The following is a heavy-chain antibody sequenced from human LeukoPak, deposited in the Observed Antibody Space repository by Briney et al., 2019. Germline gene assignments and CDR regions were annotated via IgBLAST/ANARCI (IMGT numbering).Heavy chain of an antibody. J-gene: IGHJ4*02. V-gene: IGHV3-21*01. CDR3: ARGGRYYYDSSGYQPPDY. D-gene: IGHD3-22*01. CDR2: ISSSSSYI. Sequence: GGSLRLSCAASGFTFSSFGMNWVRQAPGKGLEWVSSISSSSSYIHYADSVKGRFTISRDNAKNSLYLQMNSLRAEDTAVYYCARGGRYYYDSSGYQPPDYWGQGTLVTVSS. CDR1: GFTFSSFG.